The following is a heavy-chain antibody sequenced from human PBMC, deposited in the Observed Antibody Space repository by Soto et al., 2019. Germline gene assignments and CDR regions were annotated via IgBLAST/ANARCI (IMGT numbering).Heavy chain of an antibody. Sequence: PGGSLRLSCAASGFTFSSYAMSWVRQAPGKGLEWVSAISGSGGSTYYADSVKGRFTISRGNSKNTLYLQMNSLRAEDTAVYYCAKFRSIAAAGSPYYYYGMDVWGPGTTVTVSS. CDR2: ISGSGGST. J-gene: IGHJ6*02. CDR3: AKFRSIAAAGSPYYYYGMDV. V-gene: IGHV3-23*01. D-gene: IGHD6-13*01. CDR1: GFTFSSYA.